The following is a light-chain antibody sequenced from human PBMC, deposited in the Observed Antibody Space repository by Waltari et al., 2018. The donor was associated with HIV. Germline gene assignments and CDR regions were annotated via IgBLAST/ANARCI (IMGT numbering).Light chain of an antibody. Sequence: QSALTQPASVSGSPGQSITISCTGTSDDIGLYNFVPWYQKHPDKAPQLIIYGNTNRPSGVSYRFSGSKSDNTASLTISGLQAEDEADYYCSSFATSDTLLFGGGTKLTVL. CDR3: SSFATSDTLL. J-gene: IGLJ2*01. CDR2: GNT. V-gene: IGLV2-14*01. CDR1: SDDIGLYNF.